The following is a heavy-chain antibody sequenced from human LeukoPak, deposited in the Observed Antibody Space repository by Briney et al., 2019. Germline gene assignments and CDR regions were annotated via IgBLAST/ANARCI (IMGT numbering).Heavy chain of an antibody. D-gene: IGHD2-21*02. CDR2: ISFNSGGV. J-gene: IGHJ4*02. CDR3: AKDVFSADWYYFDQ. Sequence: GGSLRLSCAASGFAFDEYAMHWVRQVPGKGLEWVSGISFNSGGVGYADSVKGRFSTSRDNAKKSLYLQMNNLRPEDTAFYFCAKDVFSADWYYFDQWGQGTLVTVSS. CDR1: GFAFDEYA. V-gene: IGHV3-9*01.